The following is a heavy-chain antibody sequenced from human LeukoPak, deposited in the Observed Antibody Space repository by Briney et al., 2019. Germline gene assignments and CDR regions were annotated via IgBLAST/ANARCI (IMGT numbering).Heavy chain of an antibody. Sequence: GGSLRLSCAASGFTFSSYAMSWVRQAPGKGLEWVSAISGCGGSTYYADSVKGRFTISRDNSKNTLYLQMNSLRAEDTAVYYCARDIVVVVAATLEFDYWGQGTLVTVSS. CDR3: ARDIVVVVAATLEFDY. V-gene: IGHV3-23*01. J-gene: IGHJ4*02. D-gene: IGHD2-15*01. CDR2: ISGCGGST. CDR1: GFTFSSYA.